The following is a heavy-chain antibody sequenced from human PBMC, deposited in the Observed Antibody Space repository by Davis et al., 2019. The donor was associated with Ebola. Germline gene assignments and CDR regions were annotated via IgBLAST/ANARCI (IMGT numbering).Heavy chain of an antibody. Sequence: GESLKISCAASGFTFSSYWMSWVRQAPGKGLEWVANIKQDGSEKYYVDSVKGRLTISRDNAKNSLYLQMNSLRAEDTAVYYCARVADYYGSGSYYSPDYWGQGTLVTVSS. CDR1: GFTFSSYW. J-gene: IGHJ4*02. D-gene: IGHD3-10*01. CDR3: ARVADYYGSGSYYSPDY. CDR2: IKQDGSEK. V-gene: IGHV3-7*03.